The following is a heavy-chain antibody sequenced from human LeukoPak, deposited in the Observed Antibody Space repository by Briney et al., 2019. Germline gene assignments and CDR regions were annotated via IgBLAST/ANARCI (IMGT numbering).Heavy chain of an antibody. D-gene: IGHD3-22*01. Sequence: GGSLRLSCAASGFTFGSYEMNWVRQAPGKGLEWVSYISSSGSTIYYADSVKGRFTISSDNAKNSLYLQMNSLRAEDTAVYYCARSTYYYDSSGFNYAAFDIWGQGTMVTVSS. V-gene: IGHV3-48*03. CDR3: ARSTYYYDSSGFNYAAFDI. CDR2: ISSSGSTI. CDR1: GFTFGSYE. J-gene: IGHJ3*02.